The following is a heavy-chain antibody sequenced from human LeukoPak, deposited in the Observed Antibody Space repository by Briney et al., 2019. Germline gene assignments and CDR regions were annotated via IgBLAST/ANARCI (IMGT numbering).Heavy chain of an antibody. Sequence: SETLSLTCTVSGVSISNYFWSWIRQPAGKGLKWIGRIYTSGTTNYNPSLKSRVTMSVDTSKNQFSLRLRSVTAADTAVYYCARGQGHCSGGTCYSKWVDYWGQGTLVTVSS. CDR3: ARGQGHCSGGTCYSKWVDY. V-gene: IGHV4-4*07. CDR2: IYTSGTT. D-gene: IGHD2-15*01. CDR1: GVSISNYF. J-gene: IGHJ4*02.